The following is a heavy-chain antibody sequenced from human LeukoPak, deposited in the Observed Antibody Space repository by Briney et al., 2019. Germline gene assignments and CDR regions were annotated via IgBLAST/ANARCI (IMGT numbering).Heavy chain of an antibody. V-gene: IGHV1-69*13. CDR1: GGTFSSYA. D-gene: IGHD3-10*01. CDR3: ARINGYGSGSYYDY. Sequence: ASVKVSCKASGGTFSSYAISWVRQAPGQGLEWMGGIIPIFGTANYAQKFQGRVTITADESTSTAYMELSSLRSEDTAVYYCARINGYGSGSYYDYWGQGTLVTVSS. CDR2: IIPIFGTA. J-gene: IGHJ4*02.